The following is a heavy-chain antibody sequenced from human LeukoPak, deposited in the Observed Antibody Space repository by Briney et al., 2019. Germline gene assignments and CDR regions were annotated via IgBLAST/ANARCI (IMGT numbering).Heavy chain of an antibody. D-gene: IGHD3-3*01. CDR3: AKWAYYDFWSGHYKSHFDS. J-gene: IGHJ4*02. CDR2: IRDSGNGT. CDR1: GSTFKNYA. V-gene: IGHV3-23*01. Sequence: QPGGSLRLSCVVSGSTFKNYAMSWVRQAPGKGLECVSSIRDSGNGTDYADSVKGRFTVSSDDSKNTLYLHMNTLSAEDTAVYYCAKWAYYDFWSGHYKSHFDSWGQGTLVTVSP.